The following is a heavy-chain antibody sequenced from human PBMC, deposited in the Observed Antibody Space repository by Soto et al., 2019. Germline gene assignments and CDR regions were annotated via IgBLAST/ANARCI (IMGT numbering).Heavy chain of an antibody. CDR3: ARGPPIGCSSTSCPRGYYGMGV. V-gene: IGHV3-30*03. D-gene: IGHD2-2*01. J-gene: IGHJ6*02. CDR2: ISYDGSNK. Sequence: PGGSLRLSCAASGFTFSSYGMHWVRQAPGKGLEWVAVISYDGSNKYYADSVKGRFTISRDNSKNTLYLQMNSLRAEDTAVYYCARGPPIGCSSTSCPRGYYGMGVWGQGTTVTVSS. CDR1: GFTFSSYG.